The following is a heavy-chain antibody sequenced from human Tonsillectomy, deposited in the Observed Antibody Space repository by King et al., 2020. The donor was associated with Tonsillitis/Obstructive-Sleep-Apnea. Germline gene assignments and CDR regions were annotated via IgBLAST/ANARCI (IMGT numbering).Heavy chain of an antibody. Sequence: VQLVESGGGLIQPGGSLRLSCAASGFTVNANYINWVRQAPGKGLEWVSLIHSGGSTYYADSVKGRFTISRDRSKNTLYLQMNSLRAEDTAVYFCARGYGSEGYMDVWGKGTTVTVS. D-gene: IGHD5-18*01. J-gene: IGHJ6*03. CDR1: GFTVNANY. CDR2: IHSGGST. V-gene: IGHV3-53*01. CDR3: ARGYGSEGYMDV.